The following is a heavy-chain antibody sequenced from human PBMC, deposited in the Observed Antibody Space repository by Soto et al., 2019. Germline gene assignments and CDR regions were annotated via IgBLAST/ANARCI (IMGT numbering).Heavy chain of an antibody. V-gene: IGHV3-23*01. CDR3: AKILSMVTSYYYGMDV. J-gene: IGHJ6*02. D-gene: IGHD4-17*01. CDR1: GFTFSTYP. Sequence: PGGSLRLSCAASGFTFSTYPMIWVRQAPGKGLECVGSISDSGANTYYADSVRGRFTISRDNSKNTLYLPMNSLRADDTAVYYCAKILSMVTSYYYGMDVWGHGTTVTVSS. CDR2: ISDSGANT.